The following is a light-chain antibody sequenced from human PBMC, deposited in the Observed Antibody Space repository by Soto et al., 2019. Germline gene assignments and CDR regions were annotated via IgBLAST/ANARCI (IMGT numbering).Light chain of an antibody. V-gene: IGLV4-69*01. Sequence: QPVLTQSPSASASLGASVKLTCTLSSGHSSYAIAWHQQQPEKGPRYLMKLNSDGSHSKGDGIPDRFSGSSSGAERYLTISRLSSEDEDDYYCKTWGTVIRFGGGTKLTVL. CDR1: SGHSSYA. CDR2: LNSDGSH. CDR3: KTWGTVIR. J-gene: IGLJ3*02.